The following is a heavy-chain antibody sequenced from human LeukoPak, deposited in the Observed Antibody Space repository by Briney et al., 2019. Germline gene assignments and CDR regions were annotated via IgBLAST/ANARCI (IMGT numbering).Heavy chain of an antibody. J-gene: IGHJ5*01. CDR2: FHDSANT. Sequence: SETLSLTCTVSGGSISGYSWTWIRQPPGKGQEWIGYFHDSANTDYNPSLKSRVTISVDTSKNQFSLKVNSVTAADTAVYYCAKQRYSDWSQGGDNWFDSWGQGTLVTVSS. CDR1: GGSISGYS. D-gene: IGHD3-9*01. V-gene: IGHV4-4*08. CDR3: AKQRYSDWSQGGDNWFDS.